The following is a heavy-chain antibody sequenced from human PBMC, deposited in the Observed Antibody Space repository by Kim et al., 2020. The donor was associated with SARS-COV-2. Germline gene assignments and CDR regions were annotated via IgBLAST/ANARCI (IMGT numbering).Heavy chain of an antibody. CDR2: GTEG. Sequence: GTEGNYVDAMKGRCTISRDNAKNSLYLQMNGLRVDDMAVYYCARGRPLEIWGQGTTVIVSS. J-gene: IGHJ6*02. V-gene: IGHV3-7*01. D-gene: IGHD6-25*01. CDR3: ARGRPLEI.